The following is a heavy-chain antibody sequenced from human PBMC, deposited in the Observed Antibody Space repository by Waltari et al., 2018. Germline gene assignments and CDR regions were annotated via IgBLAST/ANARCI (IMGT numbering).Heavy chain of an antibody. D-gene: IGHD7-27*01. V-gene: IGHV5-51*01. CDR2: VYPGDGET. Sequence: EVQLVQSGAEGRKPGESLKISCKASGYPFTNFSIAWVRQMPGKGLEWMGIVYPGDGETRYSPSFQGQVTISADKSINTAYLQWNSLKTSDTAIYYCARDHLSLTAYYFDYWGQGTLVTVSS. CDR3: ARDHLSLTAYYFDY. J-gene: IGHJ4*02. CDR1: GYPFTNFS.